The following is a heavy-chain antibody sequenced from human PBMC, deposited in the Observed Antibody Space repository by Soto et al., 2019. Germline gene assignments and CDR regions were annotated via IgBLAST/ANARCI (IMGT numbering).Heavy chain of an antibody. CDR1: GGSISSSSYY. Sequence: QLQLQESGPGLVTPSETLSLTCTVSGGSISSSSYYWGWIRQPPGKGLEGIGSIYYSGSTDYNPSLRSRGTIAVDTSKNQFDLKLSCVTAADTAVYYCMLGSGWKDFDDWGQGTLVTVSS. V-gene: IGHV4-39*01. D-gene: IGHD3-22*01. J-gene: IGHJ4*02. CDR2: IYYSGST. CDR3: MLGSGWKDFDD.